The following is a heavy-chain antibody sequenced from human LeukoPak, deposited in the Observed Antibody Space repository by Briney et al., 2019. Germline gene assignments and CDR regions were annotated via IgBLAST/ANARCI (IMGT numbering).Heavy chain of an antibody. V-gene: IGHV3-30*02. CDR1: GFTFSSYG. CDR2: IRYDGSNK. Sequence: GGSLRLSCAASGFTFSSYGMHWVRQAPGKGLEWVAFIRYDGSNKYYADSVKGRFHISRDNSKNTLYLQMNSLRAEDTAVYYCAKDTYYYDSSGYSGYWGQGTLVTVSS. D-gene: IGHD3-22*01. CDR3: AKDTYYYDSSGYSGY. J-gene: IGHJ4*02.